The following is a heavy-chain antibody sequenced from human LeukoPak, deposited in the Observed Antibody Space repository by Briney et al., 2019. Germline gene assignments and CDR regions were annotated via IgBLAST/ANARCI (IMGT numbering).Heavy chain of an antibody. V-gene: IGHV1-69*13. D-gene: IGHD5-12*01. CDR1: GGTFRSYA. CDR2: IIPIFGTA. J-gene: IGHJ4*02. CDR3: ARDWVSGSRFDY. Sequence: SVKVSXKASGGTFRSYAISWVRQAPGQGLEWMGGIIPIFGTANYAQKFQGRVTITADESTSTAYMELSSLRSEDTAVYYCARDWVSGSRFDYWGQGTLVTVSS.